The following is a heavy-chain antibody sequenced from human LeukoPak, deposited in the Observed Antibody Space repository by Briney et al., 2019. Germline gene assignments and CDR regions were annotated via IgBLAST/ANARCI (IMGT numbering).Heavy chain of an antibody. CDR1: GYTFTGYY. J-gene: IGHJ4*02. CDR2: INPNSGGT. Sequence: ASVTVSCKASGYTFTGYYIHWVRQAPGQGLEWMGWINPNSGGTNYAQKSQGRVTMTSDTSISTAYMDLNRLRSDDTAVYYCARGETYCSGGSCYSVPFGYWGQGTLVTVSS. D-gene: IGHD2-15*01. CDR3: ARGETYCSGGSCYSVPFGY. V-gene: IGHV1-2*02.